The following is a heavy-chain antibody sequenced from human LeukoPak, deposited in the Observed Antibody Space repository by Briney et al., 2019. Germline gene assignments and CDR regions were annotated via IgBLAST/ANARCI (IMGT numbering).Heavy chain of an antibody. J-gene: IGHJ6*02. V-gene: IGHV4-59*01. CDR1: GGSIGSYY. CDR2: IYYSGST. CDR3: ARGGEGYGMDV. Sequence: SETLSLTCTVSGGSIGSYYWSWIRQPPGKGLEWIGYIYYSGSTNYNPSLKSRVTISVDTSKNQFSLKLSSVTAADTAVYYCARGGEGYGMDVWGQGTTVTVSS.